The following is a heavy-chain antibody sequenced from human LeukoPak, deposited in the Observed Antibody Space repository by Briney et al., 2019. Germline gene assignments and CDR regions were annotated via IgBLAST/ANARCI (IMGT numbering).Heavy chain of an antibody. CDR1: GFTFSNYW. V-gene: IGHV3-7*01. CDR2: IKPDGSEK. J-gene: IGHJ4*02. D-gene: IGHD4/OR15-4a*01. CDR3: ARDDYSGTGY. Sequence: GGSLRLSCAASGFTFSNYWMSWVRQAPGKGLEWVANIKPDGSEKYYVDSVKGRFTISRDNAKNSLYLQMNSLRAEDTAVYYCARDDYSGTGYWGQGTLVTVSS.